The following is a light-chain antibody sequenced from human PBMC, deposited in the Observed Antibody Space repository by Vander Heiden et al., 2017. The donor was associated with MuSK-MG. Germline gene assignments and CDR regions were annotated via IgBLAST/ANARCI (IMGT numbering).Light chain of an antibody. V-gene: IGLV1-40*01. Sequence: QSVLTQPPSVSGAPGQRATISCTGSHANIGAGFAVHWYQQLPGTVPKLLTYVNNNRPAGVPDRFSASKSATSASLAITGLQAEDEADYYCQSYDSSLSAVVFGGGTKLTVL. CDR1: HANIGAGFA. J-gene: IGLJ2*01. CDR2: VNN. CDR3: QSYDSSLSAVV.